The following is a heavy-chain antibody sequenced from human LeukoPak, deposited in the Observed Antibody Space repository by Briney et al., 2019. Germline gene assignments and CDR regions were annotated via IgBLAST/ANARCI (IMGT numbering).Heavy chain of an antibody. Sequence: ASVKVSCKVSGYTLTELFMHWVRQAPGKGLEWMGGFDPEDGETIYAQKFQGRVTMTEDTSTDTAYMELSSLRSEDTAVYYCATNLVRPVVPAARNWFDPWGQGTLVTVSS. CDR3: ATNLVRPVVPAARNWFDP. J-gene: IGHJ5*02. CDR1: GYTLTELF. V-gene: IGHV1-24*01. D-gene: IGHD2-2*01. CDR2: FDPEDGET.